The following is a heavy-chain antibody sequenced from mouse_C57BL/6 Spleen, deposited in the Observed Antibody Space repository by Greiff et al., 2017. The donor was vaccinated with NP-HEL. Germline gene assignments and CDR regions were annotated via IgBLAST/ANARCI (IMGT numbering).Heavy chain of an antibody. CDR1: GFTFSSYA. CDR2: ISSGGDYI. D-gene: IGHD2-1*01. V-gene: IGHV5-9-1*02. J-gene: IGHJ1*03. Sequence: EVMLVESGEGLVKPGGSLKLSCAASGFTFSSYAMSWVRQTPEKRLEWVAYISSGGDYIYYADTVKGRFTISRDNARNTLYLQMSSLKSEDTAMYYCTRVIYYGIHWYFDVWGTGTTVTVSS. CDR3: TRVIYYGIHWYFDV.